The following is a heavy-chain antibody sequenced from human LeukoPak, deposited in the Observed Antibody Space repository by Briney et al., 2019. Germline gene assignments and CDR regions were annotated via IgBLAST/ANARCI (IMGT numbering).Heavy chain of an antibody. CDR3: ARDAVYGSGTPGWFDP. CDR1: GYTFTSYY. V-gene: IGHV1-46*01. D-gene: IGHD3-10*01. CDR2: INPSGGST. J-gene: IGHJ5*02. Sequence: GASVTVSCKASGYTFTSYYMHWVRQAPGQGLEWMGIINPSGGSTSYAQKFQGRVTMTRDTSTSTVYMELSSLRSEDTAVYYCARDAVYGSGTPGWFDPWGQGTLVTVSS.